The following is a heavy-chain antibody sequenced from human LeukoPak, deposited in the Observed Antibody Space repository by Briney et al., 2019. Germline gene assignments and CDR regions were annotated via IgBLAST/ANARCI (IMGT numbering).Heavy chain of an antibody. CDR3: ARIAVAGTSAEYFQH. J-gene: IGHJ1*01. V-gene: IGHV4-61*10. D-gene: IGHD6-19*01. CDR1: GGSISSGSYY. CDR2: IYYSGST. Sequence: SETLSLTCTVSGGSISSGSYYWSWIRQPAGKGLEWIGYIYYSGSTNYNPSLKSRVTISVDTSKNQFSLKLSSVTAADTAVYYCARIAVAGTSAEYFQHWGQGTLVTVSS.